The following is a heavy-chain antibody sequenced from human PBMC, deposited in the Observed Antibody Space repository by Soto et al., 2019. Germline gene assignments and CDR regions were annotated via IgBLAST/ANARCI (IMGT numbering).Heavy chain of an antibody. CDR2: INHSGST. J-gene: IGHJ6*03. CDR3: ARAPDTAMVIYYYYYYMDV. CDR1: GGSFSGYY. V-gene: IGHV4-34*01. D-gene: IGHD5-18*01. Sequence: QVQLQQWGAGLLKPSETLSLTCAVYGGSFSGYYWSWIRQPPGKGLEWIGEINHSGSTNYNPSLKRRVTIPVDTSKNQFSLKLSSVTAADTAVYYCARAPDTAMVIYYYYYYMDVWGKGTTVTVSS.